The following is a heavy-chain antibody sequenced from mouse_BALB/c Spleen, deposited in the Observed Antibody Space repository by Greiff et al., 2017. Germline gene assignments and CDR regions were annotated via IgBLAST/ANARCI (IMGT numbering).Heavy chain of an antibody. CDR3: ARGRYGGYYFDY. Sequence: EVMLVESGGGLVQPGGSRKLSCAASGFTFSSFGMHWVRQAPEKGLEWVAYISSGSSTIYYADTVKGRFTISRDNPKNTLFLQMTSLRSEDTAMYYCARGRYGGYYFDYWGQGTTLTVSS. V-gene: IGHV5-17*02. CDR1: GFTFSSFG. CDR2: ISSGSSTI. J-gene: IGHJ2*01. D-gene: IGHD2-14*01.